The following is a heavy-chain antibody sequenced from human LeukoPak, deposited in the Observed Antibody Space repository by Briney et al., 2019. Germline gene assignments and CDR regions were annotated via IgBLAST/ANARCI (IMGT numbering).Heavy chain of an antibody. CDR3: ARELGYYYYYYMDV. D-gene: IGHD7-27*01. CDR1: GGSISSGGYY. J-gene: IGHJ6*03. Sequence: SETLSLTCTVSGGSISSGGYYWSWIRQPPGKGLEWIGYIYHSGSTYYNPSLKSRVTISVDTSKNQFSLKLSSVTAADTAVYYCARELGYYYYYYMDVWGKGTTVTVSS. CDR2: IYHSGST. V-gene: IGHV4-30-2*01.